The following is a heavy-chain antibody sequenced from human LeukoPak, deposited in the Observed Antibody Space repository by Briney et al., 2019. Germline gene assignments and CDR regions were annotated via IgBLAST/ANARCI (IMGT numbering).Heavy chain of an antibody. CDR3: ARGLSYYYDSSGYYWYYFDY. J-gene: IGHJ4*02. CDR1: GGSISSGGYY. D-gene: IGHD3-22*01. Sequence: PSETLSLTCTVSGGSISSGGYYWSWIRQHPGKGLEWIGYIYYSGSTYYNPSLKSRVTISVDTSKNQFSLKLSSVTAADTAVYYCARGLSYYYDSSGYYWYYFDYWGQGTLVTVSS. V-gene: IGHV4-31*03. CDR2: IYYSGST.